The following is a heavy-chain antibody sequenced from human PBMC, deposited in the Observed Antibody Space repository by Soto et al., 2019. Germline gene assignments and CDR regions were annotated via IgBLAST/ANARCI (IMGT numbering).Heavy chain of an antibody. D-gene: IGHD3-16*01. CDR3: ASLGRHG. CDR1: GFSFSDSW. V-gene: IGHV3-7*01. Sequence: VGSLRLSCAASGFSFSDSWMDWVRQAPGKGPEWVANIKEDGSEKNYVDSVKGRFTISRDNAKNSLYLQMNSLRAEDTAVYYCASLGRHGWGQGTTVTVS. CDR2: IKEDGSEK. J-gene: IGHJ6*02.